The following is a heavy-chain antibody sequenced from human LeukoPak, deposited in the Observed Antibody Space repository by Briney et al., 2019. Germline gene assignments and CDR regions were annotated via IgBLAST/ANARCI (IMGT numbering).Heavy chain of an antibody. D-gene: IGHD1-1*01. Sequence: PGGSLRLSCAASGFAFSTYAMSWVRQAPGKGLEWVSTISGSGANTYYADSVRGRFTISRDNSKNTLYLHMNSLRAEDTAVYYCANGGVGTGLDYWGQGTLVTVSS. CDR1: GFAFSTYA. J-gene: IGHJ4*02. V-gene: IGHV3-23*01. CDR3: ANGGVGTGLDY. CDR2: ISGSGANT.